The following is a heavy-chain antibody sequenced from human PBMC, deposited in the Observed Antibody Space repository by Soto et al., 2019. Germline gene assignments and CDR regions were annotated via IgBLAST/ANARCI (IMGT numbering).Heavy chain of an antibody. D-gene: IGHD6-19*01. CDR1: GFTFSSYG. CDR2: ISYDGSNK. J-gene: IGHJ4*02. V-gene: IGHV3-30*18. CDR3: AKDASSGWYLRLFDY. Sequence: QVQLVESGGGVVQPGRSLRLSCAASGFTFSSYGMHWVRQAPGKGLEWVAVISYDGSNKYYADSVKGRFTISRDNSKNTLYLQMNSLRADDTAVYYCAKDASSGWYLRLFDYWGQGTLVTVSS.